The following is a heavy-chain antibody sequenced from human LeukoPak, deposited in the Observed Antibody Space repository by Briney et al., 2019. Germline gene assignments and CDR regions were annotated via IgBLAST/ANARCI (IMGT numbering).Heavy chain of an antibody. Sequence: GGSLRLSCAASGFTFDDYGMSWVRQAPGKGLEWVSGISGSGGRTYYADSVKGRFTISRDNSKNTLYLQMNSLRAEDTAVYYCAKDLLWFGEPNWFDPWGQGTLVTVSS. CDR2: ISGSGGRT. D-gene: IGHD3-10*01. J-gene: IGHJ5*02. V-gene: IGHV3-23*01. CDR3: AKDLLWFGEPNWFDP. CDR1: GFTFDDYG.